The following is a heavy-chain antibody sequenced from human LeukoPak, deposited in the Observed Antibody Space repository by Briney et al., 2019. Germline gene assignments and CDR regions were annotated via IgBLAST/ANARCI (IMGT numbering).Heavy chain of an antibody. CDR1: GFTFSTYG. J-gene: IGHJ4*02. CDR2: ISNDGSNK. D-gene: IGHD6-19*01. Sequence: GGSLRLSCAASGFTFSTYGMHWVRQAPGKGLEWVAVISNDGSNKYYADSVKGRFTISRDNSKNTLYLQMNSLRGEDTAVYYCATDQGSSGWYDWGQGTLVTVSS. CDR3: ATDQGSSGWYD. V-gene: IGHV3-30*03.